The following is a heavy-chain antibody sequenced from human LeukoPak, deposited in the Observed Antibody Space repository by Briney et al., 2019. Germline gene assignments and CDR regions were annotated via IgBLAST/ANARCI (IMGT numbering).Heavy chain of an antibody. D-gene: IGHD5-12*01. CDR1: GSSISSYY. V-gene: IGHV4-59*01. CDR3: ARARSGYDYFD. Sequence: PSETLSLTCTVSGSSISSYYWSWIRQPPGKGLEWIGYIYYSGNTNYNPSLKSRLTISVDTSKNQFSLKLSSVTAADTAVYYCARARSGYDYFDWGQGTLVTVSS. CDR2: IYYSGNT. J-gene: IGHJ4*02.